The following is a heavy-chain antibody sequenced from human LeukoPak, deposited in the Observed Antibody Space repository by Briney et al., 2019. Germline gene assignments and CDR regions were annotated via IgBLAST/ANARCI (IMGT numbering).Heavy chain of an antibody. CDR2: IYTSGST. CDR3: ARDLPDYDSRRNPRHFDY. Sequence: PSQTLSLTCTVSGGSISSGSYYWSWIRQPAGKGLEWIGRIYTSGSTNYNPSLKSRVTMSVDTSKNQFSLKPSSVTAADTAVYYCARDLPDYDSRRNPRHFDYWGQGTLVTVSS. V-gene: IGHV4-61*02. J-gene: IGHJ4*02. D-gene: IGHD3-22*01. CDR1: GGSISSGSYY.